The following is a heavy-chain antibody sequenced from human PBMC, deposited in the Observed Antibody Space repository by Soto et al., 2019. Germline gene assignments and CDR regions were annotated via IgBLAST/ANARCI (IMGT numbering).Heavy chain of an antibody. CDR2: ISSSGTGI. D-gene: IGHD2-15*01. CDR3: ARAYSDAFDI. CDR1: GFTFSDYY. V-gene: IGHV3-11*01. Sequence: GGSLRLSCAAYGFTFSDYYMTWIRQAPGKGLEWVSYISSSGTGIYYPDSVKGRFTISRDNAKKSLYLQMSSLRAEDTAVYYCARAYSDAFDIWGQGTMVTVSS. J-gene: IGHJ3*02.